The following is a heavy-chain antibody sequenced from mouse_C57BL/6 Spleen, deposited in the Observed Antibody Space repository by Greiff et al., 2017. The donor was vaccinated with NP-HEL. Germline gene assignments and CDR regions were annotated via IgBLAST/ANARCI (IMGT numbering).Heavy chain of an antibody. V-gene: IGHV1-15*01. CDR1: GYTFTDYE. CDR2: IDPETGGT. Sequence: QVQLKESGAELVRPGASVTLSCKASGYTFTDYEMHWVKQTPVHGLAWIGAIDPETGGTAYNQKFKGKAILTADKSSSTAYMELRSLTSEDSAVYYCTRDNGFPFAYWGQGTLVTVSA. J-gene: IGHJ3*01. D-gene: IGHD2-2*01. CDR3: TRDNGFPFAY.